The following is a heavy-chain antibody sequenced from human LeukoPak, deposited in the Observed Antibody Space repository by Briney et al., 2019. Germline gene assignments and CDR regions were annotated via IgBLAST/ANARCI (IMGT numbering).Heavy chain of an antibody. V-gene: IGHV1-2*06. Sequence: ASVKVSCKASGYTFTGYYMHWVRQAPEQGLEWMGRINPNSGGTNYAQKFQGRVTMTRDTSISTAYMELSRLRSDDTAVYYCARDVREYSSSSGRGWFDPWGQGTLVTVS. CDR1: GYTFTGYY. CDR2: INPNSGGT. J-gene: IGHJ5*02. D-gene: IGHD6-6*01. CDR3: ARDVREYSSSSGRGWFDP.